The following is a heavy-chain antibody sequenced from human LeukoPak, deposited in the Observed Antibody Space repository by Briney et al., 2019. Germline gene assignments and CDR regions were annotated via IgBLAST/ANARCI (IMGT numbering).Heavy chain of an antibody. J-gene: IGHJ5*02. D-gene: IGHD3-10*01. V-gene: IGHV4-34*01. CDR2: INHSGST. CDR1: GGSFSGYY. CDR3: ARKGITYYYGSGSLNWFDP. Sequence: SETLSLTCAVYGGSFSGYYWSWIRQPPGKGLEWIGEINHSGSTNYNPSLKSRVTISVDTSKNQFSLKLSSVTAADTAVYYCARKGITYYYGSGSLNWFDPWGQGTLVTVSS.